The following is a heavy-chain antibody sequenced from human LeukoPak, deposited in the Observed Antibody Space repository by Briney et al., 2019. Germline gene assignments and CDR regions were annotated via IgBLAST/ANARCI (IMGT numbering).Heavy chain of an antibody. V-gene: IGHV3-33*01. CDR3: ARDDIAGRPSHLFDY. CDR2: IWYDGSNK. CDR1: GFTFNSYG. J-gene: IGHJ4*02. Sequence: GRSLRLSCAASGFTFNSYGMHWVRQAPGKGLEWVAVIWYDGSNKYYADSVKGRFPISRDNSKNTLYLQMNSLRAEDTAVYYCARDDIAGRPSHLFDYWGQGTLVTVSS. D-gene: IGHD6-6*01.